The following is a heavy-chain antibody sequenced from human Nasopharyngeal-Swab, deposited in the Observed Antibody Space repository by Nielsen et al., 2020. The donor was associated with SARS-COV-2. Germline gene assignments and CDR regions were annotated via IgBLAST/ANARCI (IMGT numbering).Heavy chain of an antibody. Sequence: GESLKISCAASGFSFSTFWMHWVRQVPGEGLVWVSRINTDGRRTNYAESVKGRFTISRDNVKNMLYLQMNNLRPEDTAVYYCARGPDYWGQGTLVTVSS. CDR2: INTDGRRT. J-gene: IGHJ4*02. V-gene: IGHV3-74*01. CDR3: ARGPDY. CDR1: GFSFSTFW.